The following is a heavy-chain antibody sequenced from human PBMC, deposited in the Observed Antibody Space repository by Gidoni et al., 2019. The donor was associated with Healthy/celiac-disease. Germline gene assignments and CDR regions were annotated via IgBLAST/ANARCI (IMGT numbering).Heavy chain of an antibody. J-gene: IGHJ6*03. CDR3: ARDLWSGFYYYMDV. V-gene: IGHV3-21*01. CDR1: GFTFSSYS. Sequence: EVQLVESGGGLVKPGGSLRLSCAASGFTFSSYSLTWVRQAPGKGLEWVSSISSSSSYISYADSVKGRFTISRDNAKNSLYLQMNSLRAEDTAVYYCARDLWSGFYYYMDVWGKGTTVTVSS. D-gene: IGHD3-3*01. CDR2: ISSSSSYI.